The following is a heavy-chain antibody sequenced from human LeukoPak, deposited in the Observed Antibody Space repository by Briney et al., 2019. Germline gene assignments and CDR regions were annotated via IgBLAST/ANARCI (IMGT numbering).Heavy chain of an antibody. CDR3: ASSAAAGTSGWFDP. CDR1: GGSISSYF. D-gene: IGHD6-13*01. CDR2: IYTSGST. V-gene: IGHV4-4*07. Sequence: SETLSLTCTVSGGSISSYFWSWIRQPAGKGLEWIGRIYTSGSTNYNPSLKSRVTTSVDTSKDQFSLKLSSVTAADTAVYYCASSAAAGTSGWFDPWGQGTLVTVSS. J-gene: IGHJ5*02.